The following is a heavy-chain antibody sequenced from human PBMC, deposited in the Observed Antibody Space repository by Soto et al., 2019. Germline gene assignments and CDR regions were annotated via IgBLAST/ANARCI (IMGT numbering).Heavy chain of an antibody. D-gene: IGHD2-15*01. J-gene: IGHJ4*02. CDR1: GFTFSSYA. CDR2: ISYDGSNK. V-gene: IGHV3-30-3*01. CDR3: ARDVSGSFDY. Sequence: QVQLVESGGGVVQPGRSLRLSCAASGFTFSSYAMHWVRQAPGKGLEWVAVISYDGSNKYYADSVKGRFTISRDNSKNTLYLQMNSPRAEDTAVYYCARDVSGSFDYWGQGTLVTVSS.